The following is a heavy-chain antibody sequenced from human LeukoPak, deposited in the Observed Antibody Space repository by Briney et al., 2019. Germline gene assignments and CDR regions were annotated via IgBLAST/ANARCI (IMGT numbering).Heavy chain of an antibody. V-gene: IGHV4-59*01. Sequence: PSETLSLTCTVSGGSISSYYWSWIRQPPGKGLEWIGYIYYSGSTNYNPSLKSRVTISVDTSNNQFSLKLSCVTAADTAVYYCARAAQRYYYDSSGYYHFDYWGQGTLVTVSS. CDR2: IYYSGST. CDR1: GGSISSYY. J-gene: IGHJ4*02. CDR3: ARAAQRYYYDSSGYYHFDY. D-gene: IGHD3-22*01.